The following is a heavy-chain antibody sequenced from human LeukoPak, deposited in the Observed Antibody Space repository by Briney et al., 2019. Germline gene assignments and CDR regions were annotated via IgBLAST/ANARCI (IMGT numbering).Heavy chain of an antibody. CDR2: ISTSGSTI. D-gene: IGHD6-19*01. V-gene: IGHV3-11*04. CDR1: GGSISSGDYY. Sequence: PSETLSLTCTVSGGSISSGDYYWSWIRQPPGKGLEWVSCISTSGSTIYYADSVKGRFTISRDNAKNSLYLQMNSLRAEDTAVYYCARLQWLAFDYWGQGTLVTVSS. J-gene: IGHJ4*02. CDR3: ARLQWLAFDY.